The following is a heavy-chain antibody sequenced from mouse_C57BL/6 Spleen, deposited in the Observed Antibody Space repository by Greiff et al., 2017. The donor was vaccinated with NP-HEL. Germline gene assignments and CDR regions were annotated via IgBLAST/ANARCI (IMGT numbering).Heavy chain of an antibody. J-gene: IGHJ2*01. V-gene: IGHV1-18*01. CDR2: INPNNGGT. CDR3: ARRDGYYRTYYFDY. CDR1: GYTFTDYN. D-gene: IGHD2-3*01. Sequence: VQLQQSGPELVKPGASVKIPCKASGYTFTDYNMDWVKQSHGKSLEWIGDINPNNGGTIYNQKFKGKATLTVDKSSSTAYMELRSLTSEDTAVYYCARRDGYYRTYYFDYWGQGTTLTVSS.